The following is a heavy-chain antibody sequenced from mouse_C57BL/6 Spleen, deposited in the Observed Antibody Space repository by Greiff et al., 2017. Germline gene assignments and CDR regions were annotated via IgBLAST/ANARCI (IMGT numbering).Heavy chain of an antibody. V-gene: IGHV14-2*01. J-gene: IGHJ4*01. CDR2: IDPEDGET. CDR3: ARGSSYYAMDY. Sequence: EVQVVESGAELVKPGASVKLSCTASGFNINDYYMHWVKQRTEQGLEWIGRIDPEDGETNYAPKFKGKATITADTSSNTADLQLSSLTSEDTAVYDCARGSSYYAMDYWGQGTSVTVSS. CDR1: GFNINDYY.